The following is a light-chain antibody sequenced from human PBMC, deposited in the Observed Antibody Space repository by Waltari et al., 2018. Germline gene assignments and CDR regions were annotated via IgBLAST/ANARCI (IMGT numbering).Light chain of an antibody. CDR3: QQYYSTPRLT. CDR1: QGISKS. J-gene: IGKJ4*01. CDR2: AAS. Sequence: DIQMTQSPSSLSASVGDRVTITCRASQGISKSLAWYQQKPGKTPTLVVYAASRLEDGVPSRFSGSGSGTDYILTISSLQPEDFATYYCQQYYSTPRLTFGGGTKVEI. V-gene: IGKV1-NL1*01.